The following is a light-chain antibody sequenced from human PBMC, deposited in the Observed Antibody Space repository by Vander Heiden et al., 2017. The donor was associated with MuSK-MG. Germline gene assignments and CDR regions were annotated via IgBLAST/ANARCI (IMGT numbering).Light chain of an antibody. CDR1: SSDVGAYDY. J-gene: IGLJ2*01. CDR3: SSYAGTKIVI. Sequence: QSALTQPPSASGSPRQSVTISCTGTSSDVGAYDYVSWYQQRPGKAPTLMVYEVTKRPSRVPDRFSGSKSGNTASLTISGLQADDEGDYYCSSYAGTKIVIFGGGTKLTVL. CDR2: EVT. V-gene: IGLV2-8*01.